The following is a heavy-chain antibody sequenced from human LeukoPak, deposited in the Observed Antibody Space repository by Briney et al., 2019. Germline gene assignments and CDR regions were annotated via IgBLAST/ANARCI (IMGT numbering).Heavy chain of an antibody. CDR3: AKVGGGHCSGGFCPNFYY. CDR2: ICASGRTT. J-gene: IGHJ4*02. CDR1: VFTFTTYY. D-gene: IGHD2-15*01. Sequence: GGSLRLSCAVSVFTFTTYYMNWVSQAPGKGLEWVSGICASGRTTNYADSVMDRFTIARDNSKMTLYHQKNSLRGEDTDLSYCAKVGGGHCSGGFCPNFYYWGERDLFTVSP. V-gene: IGHV3-23*01.